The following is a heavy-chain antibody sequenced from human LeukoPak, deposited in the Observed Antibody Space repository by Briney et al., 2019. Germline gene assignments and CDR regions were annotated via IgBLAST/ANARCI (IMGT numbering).Heavy chain of an antibody. V-gene: IGHV3-13*01. CDR2: IGTVGDT. Sequence: GGSLRLSCAASGFTFSSSDMHWVRHVIGKGLEWVSAIGTVGDTFYSDSVKGRFTISRDNSKNTLNLQMNSLRAEDTAVYSCAKAGGGSCYDYWGQGTLVTVSS. CDR1: GFTFSSSD. J-gene: IGHJ4*02. CDR3: AKAGGGSCYDY. D-gene: IGHD2-15*01.